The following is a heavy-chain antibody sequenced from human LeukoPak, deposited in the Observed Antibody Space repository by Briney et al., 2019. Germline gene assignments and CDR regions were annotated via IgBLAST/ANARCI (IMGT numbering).Heavy chain of an antibody. Sequence: GGSLRLSCAASGFTFSSYWMTWVRQAPGKGLEWVANIKQDGGESYYVGSVKGRFTISRENAKNSLYLQMNNLRAEDTAVYYCARDYYENIAHSHMLPFWGQGTLVTVSS. J-gene: IGHJ4*02. D-gene: IGHD1-26*01. CDR3: ARDYYENIAHSHMLPF. CDR1: GFTFSSYW. CDR2: IKQDGGES. V-gene: IGHV3-7*03.